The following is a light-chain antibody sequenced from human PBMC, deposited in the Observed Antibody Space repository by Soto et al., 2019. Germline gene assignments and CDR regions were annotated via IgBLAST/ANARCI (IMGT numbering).Light chain of an antibody. CDR2: DVN. V-gene: IGLV2-14*01. CDR1: NSDVGVYNY. Sequence: QSALTQPASVSGSPGQSITISCTGTNSDVGVYNYVSWYQQHPGKAPKLIIYDVNNRPSGVSNRFSGSKSGNTASLTISGLQAEDEADYYCSSYTSSGTLGVFGTGTKVTVL. J-gene: IGLJ1*01. CDR3: SSYTSSGTLGV.